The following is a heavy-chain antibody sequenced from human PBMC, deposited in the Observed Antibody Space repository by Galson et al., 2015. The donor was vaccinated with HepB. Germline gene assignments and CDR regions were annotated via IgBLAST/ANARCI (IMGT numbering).Heavy chain of an antibody. V-gene: IGHV1-69*04. CDR2: ILPTLDVA. J-gene: IGHJ6*03. D-gene: IGHD2-8*01. CDR3: SKGTNYMDV. CDR1: GGTFSRAA. Sequence: SVQVSCKASGGTFSRAAINWVRQAPGPGLEWLGRILPTLDVANYAQNFQDRVTITADKSTTTAFMELRSLRSVDTAVYYCSKGTNYMDVWANGTTVTVSS.